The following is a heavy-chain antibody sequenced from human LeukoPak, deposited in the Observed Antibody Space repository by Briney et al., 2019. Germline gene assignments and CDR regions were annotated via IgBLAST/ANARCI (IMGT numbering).Heavy chain of an antibody. D-gene: IGHD3-22*01. V-gene: IGHV1-46*01. CDR3: ARDLEDYYDSSGYYLCY. Sequence: ASVKVSCKASGYTFTSYYMHWLRQAPGQGLEWMGIINPSGGSTSYAQKFQGRVTMTRDTSTSTVYMELSSLRSEDTAVYYCARDLEDYYDSSGYYLCYWGQGTLVTVSS. CDR1: GYTFTSYY. J-gene: IGHJ4*02. CDR2: INPSGGST.